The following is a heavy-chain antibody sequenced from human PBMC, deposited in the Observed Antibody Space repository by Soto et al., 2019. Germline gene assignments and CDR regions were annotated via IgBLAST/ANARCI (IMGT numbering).Heavy chain of an antibody. CDR1: GGSISSGGYY. CDR2: IYYSGST. Sequence: QVQLQESGPGLVKPSQTLSLTCTVSGGSISSGGYYWSWIRQHPGKGLERIGYIYYSGSTYYNPSLKSRVTISVDTSKNQFSLKLSSVTAADTAVYYCATTAMANYNFDYWGQGTLVTVSS. J-gene: IGHJ4*02. CDR3: ATTAMANYNFDY. V-gene: IGHV4-31*03. D-gene: IGHD5-18*01.